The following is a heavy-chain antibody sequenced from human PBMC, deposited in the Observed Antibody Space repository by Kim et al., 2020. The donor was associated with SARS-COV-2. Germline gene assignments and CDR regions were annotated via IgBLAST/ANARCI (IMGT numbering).Heavy chain of an antibody. CDR3: TRWDSGMDV. CDR1: GFSLTTSGVG. D-gene: IGHD1-26*01. V-gene: IGHV2-5*02. CDR2: IYWDDDK. J-gene: IGHJ6*02. Sequence: SGPTLVKPTQTLTLTCTFSGFSLTTSGVGVGWNRQPPGKALEWLALIYWDDDKRYSPFLKSRLTITKDTSKNQVVLTMTNVDPVDTATYYCTRWDSGMDVWGPGTTVTVSS.